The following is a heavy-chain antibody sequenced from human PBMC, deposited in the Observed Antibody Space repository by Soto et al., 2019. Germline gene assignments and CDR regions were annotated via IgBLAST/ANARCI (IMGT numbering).Heavy chain of an antibody. Sequence: ASVKVSCKASGYTFTSYAMHWVRQAPGQRLEWMGWINAGNGNTKYSQKFQGRVTITRDTSASTAYMELSSLRSEDTAVYYCARGGADRVFGVVIGFDYWGQGTLVTVSS. CDR2: INAGNGNT. CDR1: GYTFTSYA. D-gene: IGHD3-3*01. J-gene: IGHJ4*02. V-gene: IGHV1-3*01. CDR3: ARGGADRVFGVVIGFDY.